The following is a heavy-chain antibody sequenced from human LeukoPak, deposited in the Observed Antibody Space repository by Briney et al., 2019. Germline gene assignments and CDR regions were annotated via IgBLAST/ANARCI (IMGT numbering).Heavy chain of an antibody. V-gene: IGHV1-18*01. CDR2: ISAYNGNT. D-gene: IGHD1-26*01. J-gene: IGHJ5*02. Sequence: ASVKVSCRASGYTFTSHGISWVRQAPGQGLEWMGWISAYNGNTNYAQKLQGRVTMTTDTSTSTAYIELRSLRSDDTAVYYCARARELLGWFDPWGQGTLVTVSS. CDR1: GYTFTSHG. CDR3: ARARELLGWFDP.